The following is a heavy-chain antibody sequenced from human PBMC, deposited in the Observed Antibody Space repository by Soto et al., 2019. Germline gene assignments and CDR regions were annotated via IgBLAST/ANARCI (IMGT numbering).Heavy chain of an antibody. D-gene: IGHD5-18*01. CDR1: GFTFSSYG. J-gene: IGHJ4*02. CDR3: AKDRIQLWPHYFDY. V-gene: IGHV3-30*18. CDR2: ISYDGSNK. Sequence: SGGGVVQPGWSLRLSCAASGFTFSSYGMHWVRQAPGKGLEWVAVISYDGSNKYYADSVKGRFTISRDNSKNTLYLQMNSLRAEDTAVYYCAKDRIQLWPHYFDYWGQGTLVTVSS.